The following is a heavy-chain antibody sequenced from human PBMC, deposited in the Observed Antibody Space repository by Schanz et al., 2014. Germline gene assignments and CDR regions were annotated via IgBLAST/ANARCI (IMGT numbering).Heavy chain of an antibody. V-gene: IGHV1-46*01. J-gene: IGHJ4*02. Sequence: QVQLLQSGAEVKKPGASMKVSCKASGYTFTTYYMLWVRQAPGQGLEWMGIINPSGGSTRYGQKFQGRITVTTDTSTSTVYMELRSLRSDDTAVYYCARDRLECGAECYSVEVFEIWGQGTLVIVSS. CDR1: GYTFTTYY. CDR3: ARDRLECGAECYSVEVFEI. CDR2: INPSGGST. D-gene: IGHD2-21*01.